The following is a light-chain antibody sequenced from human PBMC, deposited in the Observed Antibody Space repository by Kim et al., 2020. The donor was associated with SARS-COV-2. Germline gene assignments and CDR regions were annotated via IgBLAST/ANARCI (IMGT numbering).Light chain of an antibody. Sequence: SYELTQPPSVSVAPGKTARITCGGNNIRSKSVHWYQQKPGQAPVLVIYYDSDRPSGVPERFSGSNSGNAATLTISRVEAKDEAEDYWQVWDSGSDPHVVFGGGTQLTVL. J-gene: IGLJ2*01. CDR1: NIRSKS. CDR2: YDS. V-gene: IGLV3-21*04. CDR3: QVWDSGSDPHVV.